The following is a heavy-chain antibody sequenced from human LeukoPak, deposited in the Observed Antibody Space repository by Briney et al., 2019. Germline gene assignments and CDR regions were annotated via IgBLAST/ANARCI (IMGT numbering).Heavy chain of an antibody. CDR3: ARRYGSGRYTPKWGYYFDY. J-gene: IGHJ4*02. Sequence: SETLSLTCAVYGGSFSGYYWSRIRQPPGKGLEWIGEINHSGSTNYNPSLKSRVTISVDTSKNQFSLKLSSVTAADTAVYYCARRYGSGRYTPKWGYYFDYWGQGTLVTVSS. D-gene: IGHD6-19*01. CDR2: INHSGST. V-gene: IGHV4-34*01. CDR1: GGSFSGYY.